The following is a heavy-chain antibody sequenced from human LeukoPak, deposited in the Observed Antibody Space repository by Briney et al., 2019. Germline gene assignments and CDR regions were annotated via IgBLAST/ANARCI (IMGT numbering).Heavy chain of an antibody. CDR3: ARYGGCSSTSCYSDNNWFDP. D-gene: IGHD2-2*02. Sequence: GESLKISCKGSGYSFTSYWIGWVRQMPGKGLEWMGIIYPGDPDTRYSPSFQGQVTISADKSISTAYLQWSSLKASDTAMYYCARYGGCSSTSCYSDNNWFDPWGQGTLVTVSS. V-gene: IGHV5-51*01. J-gene: IGHJ5*02. CDR2: IYPGDPDT. CDR1: GYSFTSYW.